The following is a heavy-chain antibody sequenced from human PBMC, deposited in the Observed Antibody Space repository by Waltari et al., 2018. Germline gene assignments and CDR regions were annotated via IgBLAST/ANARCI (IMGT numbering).Heavy chain of an antibody. CDR1: GGSISSHY. CDR3: ARARVSELFREPRVNAFDI. Sequence: QVQLQESGPGLVKPSETLSLTCTVSGGSISSHYWSWIRQPPGKGLEWIGYIYYSGSTNYNPSLKSRVTISVDTSKNQCSLKRSSVTAADTAVYYCARARVSELFREPRVNAFDIWGQGTMVTVSS. CDR2: IYYSGST. J-gene: IGHJ3*02. V-gene: IGHV4-59*11. D-gene: IGHD3-10*01.